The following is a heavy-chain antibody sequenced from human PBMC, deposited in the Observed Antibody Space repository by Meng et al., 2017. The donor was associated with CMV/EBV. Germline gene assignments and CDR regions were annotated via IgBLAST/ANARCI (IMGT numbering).Heavy chain of an antibody. CDR1: GGSISSSSYY. D-gene: IGHD2-8*01. J-gene: IGHJ3*02. CDR3: ARRQPPEAEIVLMVYAEPNDSFDI. Sequence: SETLSLTCTVSGGSISSSSYYWDWIRQPPGKGLEWIGSIYYSGSTYYNPSLKSRVTISVDTSKNQFSLTLSSVTAADTAVYYCARRQPPEAEIVLMVYAEPNDSFDIWGQGTMVTVSS. V-gene: IGHV4-39*01. CDR2: IYYSGST.